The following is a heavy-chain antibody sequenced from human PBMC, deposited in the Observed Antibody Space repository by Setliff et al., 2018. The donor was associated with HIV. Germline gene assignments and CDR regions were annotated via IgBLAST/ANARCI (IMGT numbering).Heavy chain of an antibody. D-gene: IGHD2-15*01. V-gene: IGHV4-34*01. CDR2: VNHNGAT. Sequence: PSETLSLTCAVYVDSFSPFYWTWIRQSPGRRLEWIGEVNHNGATKSNPSLKSRVILSVDTSKNQFSLNLTSVTATDTGFYYCARGGALLEVAGFDVWSLGKMVTVSS. CDR3: ARGGALLEVAGFDV. J-gene: IGHJ3*01. CDR1: VDSFSPFY.